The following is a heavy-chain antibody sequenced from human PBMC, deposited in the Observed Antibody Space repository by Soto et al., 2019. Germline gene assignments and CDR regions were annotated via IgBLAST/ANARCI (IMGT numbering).Heavy chain of an antibody. CDR2: ISSSSSST. Sequence: GGSLRLSCAASGFIFRDFYMSWIRQVPGKGLEWLSKISSSSSSTDYADSVKGRFTISRDNAKNSPYLQMSSLRAEDTAVYYCARDRGGGSIFGGHYGMDVWGQGTTVTVSS. V-gene: IGHV3-11*06. J-gene: IGHJ6*02. CDR3: ARDRGGGSIFGGHYGMDV. CDR1: GFIFRDFY. D-gene: IGHD3-3*01.